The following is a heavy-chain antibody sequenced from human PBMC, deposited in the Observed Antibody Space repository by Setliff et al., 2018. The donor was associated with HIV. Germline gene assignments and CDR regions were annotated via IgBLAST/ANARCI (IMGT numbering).Heavy chain of an antibody. CDR2: IYPVDSET. CDR3: ARPRGNDYAGSGFDN. Sequence: GESLKISCQGSGYNFVDYSIAWVRQVPGKGLEWMGIIYPVDSETRYSPSFQGQVTISADRSINTAYLQWTTLKASDSAMYYCARPRGNDYAGSGFDNWGQGTLVTVSS. J-gene: IGHJ4*02. V-gene: IGHV5-51*01. CDR1: GYNFVDYS. D-gene: IGHD2-2*01.